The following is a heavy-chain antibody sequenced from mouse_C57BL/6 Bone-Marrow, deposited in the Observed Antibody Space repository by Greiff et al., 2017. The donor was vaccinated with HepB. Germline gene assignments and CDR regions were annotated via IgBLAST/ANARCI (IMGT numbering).Heavy chain of an antibody. J-gene: IGHJ4*01. CDR3: AREGKVYAMDY. CDR2: INYDGSST. Sequence: EVKVVESEGGLVQPGSSMKLSCTASGFTFSDYYMAWVRQVPEKGLEWVANINYDGSSTYYLDSLKSRFIISRDNAKNILYLQMSSLKSEDTATYYCAREGKVYAMDYWSQGTSVTVSS. CDR1: GFTFSDYY. V-gene: IGHV5-16*01.